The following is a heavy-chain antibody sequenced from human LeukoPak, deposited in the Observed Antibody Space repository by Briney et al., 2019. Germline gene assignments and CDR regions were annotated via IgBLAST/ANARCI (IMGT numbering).Heavy chain of an antibody. CDR3: ARAPGGFHGDYSPIGY. D-gene: IGHD4-17*01. CDR2: TSDDGSAK. Sequence: GRSLRLSCAASGFTFSSYAMHWVRQAPGKGLQWLALTSDDGSAKYYADSVKGRFTISRDNSQNTLYLQMNSLRAEETAMYYCARAPGGFHGDYSPIGYWGQGTLVTVSS. V-gene: IGHV3-30-3*01. J-gene: IGHJ4*02. CDR1: GFTFSSYA.